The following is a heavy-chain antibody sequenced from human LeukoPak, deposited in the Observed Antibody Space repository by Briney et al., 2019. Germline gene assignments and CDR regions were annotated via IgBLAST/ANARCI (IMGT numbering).Heavy chain of an antibody. CDR2: INPNSGGT. Sequence: ASVKVSCKASGYTFTGYYMHWVRQAPGQGLEWMGWINPNSGGTNYAQKFQGRVTMTRDTSISTAYMELSRLRFDDAAVYYCARSIAARPGGYYYYYMDVWGKGTTVTVSS. CDR3: ARSIAARPGGYYYYYMDV. J-gene: IGHJ6*03. V-gene: IGHV1-2*02. D-gene: IGHD6-6*01. CDR1: GYTFTGYY.